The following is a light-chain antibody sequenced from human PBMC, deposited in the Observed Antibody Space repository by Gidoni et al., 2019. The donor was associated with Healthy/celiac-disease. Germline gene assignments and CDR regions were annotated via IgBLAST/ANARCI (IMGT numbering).Light chain of an antibody. V-gene: IGLV1-44*01. CDR3: AAWDDSLNGHVV. Sequence: QSVLTQPPSASGTPGQRVTISCSVSSSNIGSNTVNWYQQRPGTAPKLLIYSNNQRPSGVPDRFSGSKSGTSASLAISGLQSEDEADYYCAAWDDSLNGHVVFGGGTKLTVL. CDR2: SNN. J-gene: IGLJ2*01. CDR1: SSNIGSNT.